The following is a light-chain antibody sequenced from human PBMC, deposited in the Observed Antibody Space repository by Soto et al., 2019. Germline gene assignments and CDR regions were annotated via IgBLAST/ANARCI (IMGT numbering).Light chain of an antibody. Sequence: QSVLTQPPSASGSPGQSVTISCTGTSSDVGSYNYVSWYQQHPGKPPRLMIYEVSKRPSGVPDRFSGSKSGNTASLTVSGLQAEDEADYYCSSYAGYNILYVFGTGTKVTVL. CDR2: EVS. J-gene: IGLJ1*01. V-gene: IGLV2-8*01. CDR1: SSDVGSYNY. CDR3: SSYAGYNILYV.